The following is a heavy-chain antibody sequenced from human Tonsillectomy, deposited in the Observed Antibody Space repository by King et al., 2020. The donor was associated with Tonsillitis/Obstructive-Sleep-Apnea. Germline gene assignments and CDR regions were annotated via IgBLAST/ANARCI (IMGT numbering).Heavy chain of an antibody. J-gene: IGHJ4*02. CDR3: SRDYYDSSDARFFDY. Sequence: VQLQESGPGLVKPSQSLSLTCTVSGGSISSGGYYWSWIRQHPAKGLEWIGYIYYSGSTYYNPSLRSRVTISVDTSKNQVSLKLSSVTAADTAVYYCSRDYYDSSDARFFDYWGQGTLVTVSS. CDR1: GGSISSGGYY. V-gene: IGHV4-31*03. D-gene: IGHD3-22*01. CDR2: IYYSGST.